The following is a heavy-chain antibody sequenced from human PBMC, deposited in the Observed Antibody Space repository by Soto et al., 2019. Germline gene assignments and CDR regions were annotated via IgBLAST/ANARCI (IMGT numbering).Heavy chain of an antibody. CDR2: ISYDGSNK. V-gene: IGHV3-30*18. J-gene: IGHJ4*02. CDR1: GFTFSSHG. CDR3: AKDFYGS. D-gene: IGHD4-17*01. Sequence: LRLSCAASGFTFSSHGMHWVRQAPGKGLEWVAVISYDGSNKYYADSVKGRFTISRDNSKNTLYLQMNSLRAEDTAFYYCAKDFYGSWGQGTLVTVSS.